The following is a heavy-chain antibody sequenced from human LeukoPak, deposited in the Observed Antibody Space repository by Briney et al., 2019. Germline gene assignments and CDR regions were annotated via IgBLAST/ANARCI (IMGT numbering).Heavy chain of an antibody. V-gene: IGHV3-23*01. CDR3: AKESCGGDCFKGSDY. D-gene: IGHD2-21*02. J-gene: IGHJ4*02. CDR2: ISGSGAST. CDR1: GFTFSSYA. Sequence: GGSLRLSCAASGFTFSSYAMSWVRQAPGKGLEWVSVISGSGASTHYADSMKGRLTISRDNSKNTLYLQINSLRAEDTAVYYCAKESCGGDCFKGSDYLGQGTLVTVPS.